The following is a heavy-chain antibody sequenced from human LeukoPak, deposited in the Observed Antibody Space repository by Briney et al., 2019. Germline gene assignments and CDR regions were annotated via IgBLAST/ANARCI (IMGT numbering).Heavy chain of an antibody. CDR1: GFTFSSYA. J-gene: IGHJ3*02. V-gene: IGHV3-23*01. CDR2: ISGSGGST. Sequence: GGSLRLSCAASGFTFSSYAMSWVRQAPGKGLEWVSAISGSGGSTYYADSVKGRFTISGDNSKNTLYLQMNSLRAEDTAVYYCANSRGFGDLDIWGQGTMVTVSS. CDR3: ANSRGFGDLDI. D-gene: IGHD3-10*01.